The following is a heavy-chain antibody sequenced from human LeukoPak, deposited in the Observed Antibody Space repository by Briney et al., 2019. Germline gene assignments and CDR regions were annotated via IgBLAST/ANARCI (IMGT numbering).Heavy chain of an antibody. CDR1: GGTFGSYA. CDR3: ERSGRIVGADFDY. V-gene: IGHV1-69*13. D-gene: IGHD1-26*01. CDR2: IIPIFGTA. J-gene: IGHJ4*02. Sequence: SVTVSFTASGGTFGSYAISWVRQAPGQGLEWMGGIIPIFGTANYAQKFQGRVTITADESTSTAYMELSSLRSEGTAVYFCERSGRIVGADFDYWGQGTLVTVSS.